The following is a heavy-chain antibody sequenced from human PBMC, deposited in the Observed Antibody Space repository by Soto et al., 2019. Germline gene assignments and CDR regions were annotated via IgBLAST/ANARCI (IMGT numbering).Heavy chain of an antibody. Sequence: EVQLLESGGGLVQPGGSLRLSCEASGFTFSSYAMSWVRQAPGKGLEWVSAISGSGGSTYYADSVKGRFTISRDNPKNTLYLQMNSLRAEDTAVYYCAKVGYSSGWYGALDYWGQGTLVTVSS. CDR1: GFTFSSYA. V-gene: IGHV3-23*01. CDR3: AKVGYSSGWYGALDY. J-gene: IGHJ4*02. D-gene: IGHD6-19*01. CDR2: ISGSGGST.